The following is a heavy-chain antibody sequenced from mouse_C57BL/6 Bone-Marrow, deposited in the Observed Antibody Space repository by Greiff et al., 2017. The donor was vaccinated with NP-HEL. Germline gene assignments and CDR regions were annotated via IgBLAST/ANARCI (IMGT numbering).Heavy chain of an antibody. J-gene: IGHJ4*01. CDR1: GYTFTSYG. V-gene: IGHV1-81*01. CDR2: IYPRSGNT. Sequence: QVQLQQSGAELARPGASVKLSCKASGYTFTSYGISWVKQRTGQGLEWIGEIYPRSGNTYYNEKFKGKATLTADKSSSTAYMELRSLTSEDSAVYFCAITVVAHYYAMDYWGQGTSVTVSS. D-gene: IGHD1-1*01. CDR3: AITVVAHYYAMDY.